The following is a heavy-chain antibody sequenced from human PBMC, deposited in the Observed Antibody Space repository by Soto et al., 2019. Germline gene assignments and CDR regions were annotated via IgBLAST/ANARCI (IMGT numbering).Heavy chain of an antibody. CDR1: GFTFSMYS. V-gene: IGHV3-7*03. CDR2: IPQDGVDG. D-gene: IGHD3-22*01. CDR3: ARDHLILPAHDFFYGSDV. Sequence: GGSLRLSWEVSGFTFSMYSMSWVRQSPGKGLEWVAKIPQDGVDGHYADSVKGRFIISRDNGKNSLHLQLNNLRAEDTAVYYCARDHLILPAHDFFYGSDVWG. J-gene: IGHJ6*02.